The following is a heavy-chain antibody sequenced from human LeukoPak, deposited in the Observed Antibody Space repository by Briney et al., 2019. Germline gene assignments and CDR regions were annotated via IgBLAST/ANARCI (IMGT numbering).Heavy chain of an antibody. CDR1: VYTLTSYG. Sequence: AAVKDSCKASVYTLTSYGISGVRQAPGQGGGWMGWISAYKGDTNYAQKLQGGVTLTTDTSPSTAYMELRSLRSDDTAVYYCAREEDCSSTSCHNYFEYWGQGTLVTVSS. J-gene: IGHJ4*02. V-gene: IGHV1-18*01. D-gene: IGHD2-2*02. CDR2: ISAYKGDT. CDR3: AREEDCSSTSCHNYFEY.